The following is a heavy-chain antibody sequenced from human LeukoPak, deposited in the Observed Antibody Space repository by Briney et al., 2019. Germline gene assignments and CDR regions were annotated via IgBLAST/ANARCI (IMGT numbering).Heavy chain of an antibody. CDR2: INPNSGGT. D-gene: IGHD2-2*01. Sequence: GASVTVSCKASGYTFTSYYMHWVRQAPGQGLEGMGWINPNSGGTNYPQKFQGRVTMTRDTSISTAYMELSRLRSDDTAVYYCARGDLVVPAALYYYYYMDVWGKGTTGTVSS. V-gene: IGHV1-2*02. CDR1: GYTFTSYY. CDR3: ARGDLVVPAALYYYYYMDV. J-gene: IGHJ6*03.